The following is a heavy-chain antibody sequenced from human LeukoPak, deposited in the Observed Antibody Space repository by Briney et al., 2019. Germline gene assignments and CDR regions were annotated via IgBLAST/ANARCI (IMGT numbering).Heavy chain of an antibody. J-gene: IGHJ4*02. Sequence: SETLSLTCTVSGGSVISYYWSWIRQPPGKGLVWIGSIYYSGNTFYSPSLKSRLTISVDTSKNQFSLKLSSVTAADTAVYYCARDLRKFGYYDSIDSRLGYWGQGTLVTVSS. V-gene: IGHV4-59*02. CDR1: GGSVISYY. D-gene: IGHD3-22*01. CDR2: IYYSGNT. CDR3: ARDLRKFGYYDSIDSRLGY.